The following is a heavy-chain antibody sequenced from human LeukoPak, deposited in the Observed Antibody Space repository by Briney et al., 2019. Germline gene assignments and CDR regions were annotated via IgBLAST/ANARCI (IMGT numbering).Heavy chain of an antibody. CDR3: ARGLDRTYCGGDCYYYYYYYMDV. Sequence: ASVKVSCKASGYTFTSYDINWVRQATGQGLEWMGWMNPNRGNTGYAQKFQGRVTMTRNTSISTAYMELSSLRSEDTAVYYCARGLDRTYCGGDCYYYYYYYMDVWGKGTTVTVSS. D-gene: IGHD2-21*02. V-gene: IGHV1-8*01. J-gene: IGHJ6*03. CDR2: MNPNRGNT. CDR1: GYTFTSYD.